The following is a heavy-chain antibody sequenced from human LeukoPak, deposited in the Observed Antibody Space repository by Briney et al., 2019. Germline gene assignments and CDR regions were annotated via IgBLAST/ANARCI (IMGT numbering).Heavy chain of an antibody. CDR1: GGSISNYY. D-gene: IGHD3-10*01. CDR3: ARGVNFEY. CDR2: IYYSGST. J-gene: IGHJ4*02. Sequence: SETLSLTCTVSGGSISNYYWSWIRQPPGKGLEWIGYIYYSGSTNYNPSLKSRVTISVDTSKNQFSLKLSSVTAADTAAYYCARGVNFEYWGQGTLVTVSS. V-gene: IGHV4-59*01.